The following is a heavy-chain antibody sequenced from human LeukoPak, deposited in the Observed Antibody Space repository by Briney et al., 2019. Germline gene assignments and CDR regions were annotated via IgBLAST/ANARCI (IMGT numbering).Heavy chain of an antibody. Sequence: SETLSLTCTVSGGSISSYYWTWIRQPPGKGLEWIGYTYYSGITNYNPSLKSRVTISVDTSKNQFSLKLTSVTAADTAMYYCARSDSSSLPSDYWGQGTLVTVSS. D-gene: IGHD6-6*01. CDR2: TYYSGIT. CDR1: GGSISSYY. V-gene: IGHV4-59*01. J-gene: IGHJ4*02. CDR3: ARSDSSSLPSDY.